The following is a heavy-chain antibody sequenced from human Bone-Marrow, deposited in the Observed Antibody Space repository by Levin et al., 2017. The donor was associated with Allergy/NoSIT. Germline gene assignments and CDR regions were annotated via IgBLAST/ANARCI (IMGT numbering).Heavy chain of an antibody. CDR1: GGSMRGHY. V-gene: IGHV4-59*11. CDR2: TYNTGTT. D-gene: IGHD6-19*01. CDR3: ARGPPGFSGAFDR. Sequence: ASETLSLTCTVSGGSMRGHYWSWIRQPPGKGLEWIGYTYNTGTTNYAPSLKSRVAFSVDTSKNQFSLRLTSVTPADTAMYCCARGPPGFSGAFDRWGQGTLVAVSS. J-gene: IGHJ3*02.